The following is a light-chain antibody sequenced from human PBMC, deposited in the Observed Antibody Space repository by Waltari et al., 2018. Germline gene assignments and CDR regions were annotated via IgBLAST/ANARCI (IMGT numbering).Light chain of an antibody. V-gene: IGLV2-11*01. CDR1: SSNVGGYNY. J-gene: IGLJ1*01. CDR2: DVK. Sequence: QSALAQPRSVSGSPGQSVTISCTGSSSNVGGYNYVSWYQQYPGQAPKLMLYDVKTRPSGVPHRFSGSKSGDTASLTISGLQAEDEADYYCCSYAGSYTYVFGTGTKVTV. CDR3: CSYAGSYTYV.